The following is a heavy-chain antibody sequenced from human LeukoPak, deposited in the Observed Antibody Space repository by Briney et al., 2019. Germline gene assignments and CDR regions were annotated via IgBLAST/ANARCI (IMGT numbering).Heavy chain of an antibody. J-gene: IGHJ3*02. CDR1: GFTFGSYA. CDR2: ISADGGSA. CDR3: AKGGWNYYDTAAAFDI. D-gene: IGHD3-22*01. Sequence: GGSLRLSCAASGFTFGSYAISWVRQAPGKGLEWLSAISADGGSAWYAGSVRGRSTISRDNSKNTLYLQMNSLRAEDTAVYYCAKGGWNYYDTAAAFDIWGQGTMVTVSS. V-gene: IGHV3-23*01.